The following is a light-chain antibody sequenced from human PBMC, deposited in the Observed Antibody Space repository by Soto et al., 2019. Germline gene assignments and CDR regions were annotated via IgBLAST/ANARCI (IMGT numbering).Light chain of an antibody. J-gene: IGKJ5*01. CDR3: HQYSNLIT. CDR1: QDVSNY. V-gene: IGKV1-33*01. Sequence: DTRMTQNRSALSGAVKDRRTRSCQASQDVSNYLNWYQQKLGKAPKLLIYDASNLETGVPSRFIGSGSGTYFTFSISSLQPEDFATYDCHQYSNLITFGQGTRLEI. CDR2: DAS.